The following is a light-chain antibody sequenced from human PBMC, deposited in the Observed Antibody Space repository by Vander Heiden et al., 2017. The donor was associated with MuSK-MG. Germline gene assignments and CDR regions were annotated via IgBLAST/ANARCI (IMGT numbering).Light chain of an antibody. CDR3: QQEDSTPMT. V-gene: IGKV4-1*01. J-gene: IGKJ1*01. CDR2: WTS. CDR1: QSVLYSSNNENY. Sequence: DIVMTQSPDSLAVSLGERATINCKSSQSVLYSSNNENYLAWYQQKPGQPPKLLIYWTSTRESGVPDRFSGSGSGTDFTLTISSLQAEDVAVYYCQQEDSTPMTFGQGTKVEIK.